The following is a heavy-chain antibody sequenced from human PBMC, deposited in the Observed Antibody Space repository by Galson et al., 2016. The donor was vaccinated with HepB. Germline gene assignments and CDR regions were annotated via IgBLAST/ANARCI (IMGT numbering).Heavy chain of an antibody. J-gene: IGHJ4*02. CDR2: ISARGDNT. D-gene: IGHD4-17*01. CDR3: AKARASTVTHAIDY. V-gene: IGHV3-23*01. Sequence: SLRLSCAASGFTFTSYAMIWVRQAPGKGLEWVSGISARGDNTYYADSVKGRFTISRDNSDNMLFLRMNNLGGEDTAVYYCAKARASTVTHAIDYWGQGTLVTVSS. CDR1: GFTFTSYA.